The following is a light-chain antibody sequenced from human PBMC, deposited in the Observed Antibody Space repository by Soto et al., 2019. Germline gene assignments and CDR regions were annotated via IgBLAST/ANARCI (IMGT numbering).Light chain of an antibody. CDR3: AAWDDSLSAWV. J-gene: IGLJ3*02. Sequence: QAVVTQPPSASGTPGQRVTISCSGGSSNSGRDYVYWFQQLPGTAPKLLIYTNNQRPSGVPDRFSGSKSGTSASLAISGLRSEDEADYCCAAWDDSLSAWVFGGGTKLTVL. CDR2: TNN. CDR1: SSNSGRDY. V-gene: IGLV1-47*02.